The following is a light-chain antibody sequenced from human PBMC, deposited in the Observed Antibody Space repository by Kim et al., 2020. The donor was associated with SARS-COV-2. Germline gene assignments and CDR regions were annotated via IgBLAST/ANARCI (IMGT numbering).Light chain of an antibody. J-gene: IGLJ3*02. CDR1: SSDVGGNNY. CDR3: SSYAGSNNWV. CDR2: EVS. V-gene: IGLV2-8*01. Sequence: QSALTQPPSASGSPGQSVTISCTGTSSDVGGNNYVSWYQQHPGKAPKFMIYEVSKRPSGVPDRFSGSKSGNTASLTVSGLQAEDEADYYCSSYAGSNNWVFGGGTQLTAL.